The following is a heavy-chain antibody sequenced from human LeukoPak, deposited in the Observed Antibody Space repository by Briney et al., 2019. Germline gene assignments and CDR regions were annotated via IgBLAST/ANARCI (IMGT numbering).Heavy chain of an antibody. CDR3: ARDIPLRLGELSFDLDYFDY. Sequence: GASVKVSCKASGYTLTSYDINWVRQATGQGLEWMGWMNPNSGRTGYAQNFQGRITITRNTSISTAYMELRSLRSDDTAVYYCARDIPLRLGELSFDLDYFDYWGQGTLVTVSS. J-gene: IGHJ4*02. CDR1: GYTLTSYD. CDR2: MNPNSGRT. D-gene: IGHD3-16*02. V-gene: IGHV1-8*01.